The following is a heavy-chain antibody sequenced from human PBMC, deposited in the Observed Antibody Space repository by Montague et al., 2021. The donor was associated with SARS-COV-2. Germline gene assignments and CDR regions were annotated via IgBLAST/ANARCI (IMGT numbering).Heavy chain of an antibody. Sequence: SETLSLTCAVSGKSYSPYHGSFNSYHWSWIRQSQGKGLEWIGDIQRGDTKYNPSLKSRVTISVDTAQEQFFLTLTSVTAADTAVYYCARQPAPLLHLDWSQSYYDYYGLDVWGQGTTVVVS. CDR1: GKSYSPYHGSFNSYH. D-gene: IGHD3/OR15-3a*01. V-gene: IGHV4-34*12. CDR3: ARQPAPLLHLDWSQSYYDYYGLDV. J-gene: IGHJ6*02. CDR2: IQRGDT.